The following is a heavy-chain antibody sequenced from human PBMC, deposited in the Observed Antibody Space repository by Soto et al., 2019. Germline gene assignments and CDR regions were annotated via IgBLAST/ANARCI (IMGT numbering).Heavy chain of an antibody. V-gene: IGHV3-23*01. CDR1: GFTFSSYA. CDR3: ATVEYEDYGDVWYYFDY. J-gene: IGHJ4*02. CDR2: ISGSGGST. D-gene: IGHD4-17*01. Sequence: LRLSCAASGFTFSSYAMSWVRQAPGKGLEWVSAISGSGGSTYYADSVKGRFTISRDNSKNTLYLQMNSLRAEDTAVYYCATVEYEDYGDVWYYFDYWGQGTLVTVS.